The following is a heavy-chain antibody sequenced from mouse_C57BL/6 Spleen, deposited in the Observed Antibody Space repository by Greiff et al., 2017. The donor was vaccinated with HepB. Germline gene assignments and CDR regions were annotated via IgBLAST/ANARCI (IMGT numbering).Heavy chain of an antibody. Sequence: QVQLKQSGAELAKPGASVKLSCKASGYTFTSYWITWVKQRPGQGLEWIGDIYPGSGSTNYNEKFKSKATLTVDTSSSTAYMQLSSLTSEDSAVYYCARKFDYDGYAMDYWGQGTSVTVSS. CDR3: ARKFDYDGYAMDY. D-gene: IGHD2-4*01. J-gene: IGHJ4*01. CDR1: GYTFTSYW. V-gene: IGHV1-55*01. CDR2: IYPGSGST.